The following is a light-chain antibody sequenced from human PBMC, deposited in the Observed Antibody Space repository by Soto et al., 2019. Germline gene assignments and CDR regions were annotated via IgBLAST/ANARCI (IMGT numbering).Light chain of an antibody. CDR3: QQYNSYPYT. CDR2: KAS. CDR1: QSINNW. Sequence: DIQMTQSPSTLSASVGDRVTITCRASQSINNWLAWYQQKPGKAPKLLLYKASTLQSGVPSRFSGSGSGTEFTLTISTLQPDDFATYYCQQYNSYPYTFGRGTKLEIK. J-gene: IGKJ2*01. V-gene: IGKV1-5*03.